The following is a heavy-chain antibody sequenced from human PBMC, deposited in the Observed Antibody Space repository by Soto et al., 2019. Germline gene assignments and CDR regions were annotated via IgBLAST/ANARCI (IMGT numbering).Heavy chain of an antibody. J-gene: IGHJ4*02. CDR3: ARRGGSAAAGKPFDY. Sequence: PGESLKISCKGSGYSFTSYWIGWVRQMPGKGLEWMGIIYPGDSDTRYSTSFQGQVTISADKSISTAYLQCSSLKASDTAMYYCARRGGSAAAGKPFDYWGQGTLVTVSS. CDR2: IYPGDSDT. CDR1: GYSFTSYW. D-gene: IGHD6-13*01. V-gene: IGHV5-51*01.